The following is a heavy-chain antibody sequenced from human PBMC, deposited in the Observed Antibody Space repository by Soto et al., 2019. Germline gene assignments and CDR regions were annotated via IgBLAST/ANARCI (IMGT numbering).Heavy chain of an antibody. CDR2: MNYRGST. Sequence: QVQLQESGPGLLKPSQTLSLTCTVTGGFIRSDGYSWTWIRQRPGKGLAWLGYMNYRGSTYYNPYLKSPLTISEDTFKNHLCLNLSSVTAADTAVYYCAIDGLSGGDAFDIGCHGTMVVVSS. CDR3: AIDGLSGGDAFDI. CDR1: GGFIRSDGYS. J-gene: IGHJ3*02. D-gene: IGHD3-10*01. V-gene: IGHV4-31*01.